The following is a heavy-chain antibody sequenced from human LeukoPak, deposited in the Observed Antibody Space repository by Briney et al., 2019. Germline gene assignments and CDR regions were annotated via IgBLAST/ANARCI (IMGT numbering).Heavy chain of an antibody. CDR3: ARDRQRDDLDY. CDR1: GGSISSYY. J-gene: IGHJ4*02. Sequence: PSETLSLTCTVSGGSISSYYWSWIRQPPGKGLEWIGYIYYSGSTNYNPSLKSRVTISVDTSKNQFSLKLSSVTAADTAVYYCARDRQRDDLDYWGQGTLVTVSS. D-gene: IGHD2-21*01. CDR2: IYYSGST. V-gene: IGHV4-59*12.